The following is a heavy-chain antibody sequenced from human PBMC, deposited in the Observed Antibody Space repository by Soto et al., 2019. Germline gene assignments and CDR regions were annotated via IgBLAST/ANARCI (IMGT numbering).Heavy chain of an antibody. CDR3: ARSYAMTTVTTGYFQH. V-gene: IGHV1-69*01. J-gene: IGHJ1*01. D-gene: IGHD4-17*01. CDR1: GGTFSSYA. Sequence: QEQLVQSGAEVKKPGSSVKVSCKASGGTFSSYAISWVRQAPGQGLEWMGGLITIFGTANYAQKFQGRVTMTADESTSTAYRELSSLRAEDTAVYYCARSYAMTTVTTGYFQHWGQGNLVTVSS. CDR2: LITIFGTA.